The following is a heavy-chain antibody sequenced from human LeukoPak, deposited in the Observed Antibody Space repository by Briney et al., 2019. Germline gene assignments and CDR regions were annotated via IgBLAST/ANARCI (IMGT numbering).Heavy chain of an antibody. CDR2: IYYSGST. CDR1: GGSISSSSYY. Sequence: SETLSLTCTVSGGSISSSSYYWGWIRQPPGKGLEWMGSIYYSGSTYYNPSLKSRVTISVDTSKNQFSLKLSSVTAADTAVYYCARGWAITIFGVVTHDAFDIWGQGTMVTVSS. J-gene: IGHJ3*02. CDR3: ARGWAITIFGVVTHDAFDI. D-gene: IGHD3-3*01. V-gene: IGHV4-39*07.